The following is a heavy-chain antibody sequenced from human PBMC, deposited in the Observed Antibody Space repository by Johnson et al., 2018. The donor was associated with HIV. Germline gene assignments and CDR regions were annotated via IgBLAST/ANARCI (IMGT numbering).Heavy chain of an antibody. CDR3: AKERRAPRAFDI. J-gene: IGHJ3*02. V-gene: IGHV3-13*01. CDR2: IGTAGDT. CDR1: GFTFSSYD. Sequence: VQLVESGGGLVQPGGSLRLSCAASGFTFSSYDMHWVRQATGKGLEWVSAIGTAGDTYYPGSVKGRFTISRDNSKNTLYLQMNSLRPEDTAVYYCAKERRAPRAFDIWGQGTMVTVSS.